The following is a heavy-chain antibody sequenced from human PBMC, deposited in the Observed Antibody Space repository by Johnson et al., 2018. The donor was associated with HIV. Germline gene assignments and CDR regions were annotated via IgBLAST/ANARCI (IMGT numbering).Heavy chain of an antibody. V-gene: IGHV3-30-3*01. CDR3: AKAYCPGCDAFDI. J-gene: IGHJ3*02. Sequence: QVLLVESGGGLVQPGRSLRLSCAASGFTFDDYAMHWVRQAPGKGLEWVAVISYYGSNKYYADSVKGRFNISRDNSKNTQYLQMNSLRVEDKGLYYCAKAYCPGCDAFDIWGQGTMVTVSS. CDR1: GFTFDDYA. CDR2: ISYYGSNK. D-gene: IGHD2-21*01.